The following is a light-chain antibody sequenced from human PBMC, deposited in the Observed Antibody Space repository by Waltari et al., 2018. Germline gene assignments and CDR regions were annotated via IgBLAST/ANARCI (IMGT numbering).Light chain of an antibody. J-gene: IGKJ2*01. CDR2: GAS. CDR1: QSFSGRF. CDR3: QQYGTSPPYT. Sequence: EIVLTQSPGTLSLSPGERATLSCRASQSFSGRFLAWYQQKPGQAPRLLIYGASNRATGIPDRFSGSETETDFTLAISRLEPEDCAVYFCQQYGTSPPYTFGQGTKLEIK. V-gene: IGKV3-20*01.